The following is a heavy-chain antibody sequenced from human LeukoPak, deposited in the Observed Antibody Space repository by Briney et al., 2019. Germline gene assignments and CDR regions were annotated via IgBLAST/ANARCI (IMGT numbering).Heavy chain of an antibody. CDR2: ISGSGGST. J-gene: IGHJ4*02. CDR1: GFTFSNYA. V-gene: IGHV3-23*01. CDR3: AKDRYSSTTCSPDY. Sequence: GGSLRPSCAASGFTFSNYAMNWVRQAPGKGLEWVSGISGSGGSTYYADSVKGHFTISRDNSKNTLYVQLNSLRAEDTAVYYCAKDRYSSTTCSPDYWGQGTLVTVSS. D-gene: IGHD2-2*01.